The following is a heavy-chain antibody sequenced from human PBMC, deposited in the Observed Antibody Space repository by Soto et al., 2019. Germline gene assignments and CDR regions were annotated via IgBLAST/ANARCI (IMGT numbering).Heavy chain of an antibody. CDR3: VKTRLAGGFDY. CDR1: GFTFNKYA. D-gene: IGHD3-16*01. J-gene: IGHJ4*02. V-gene: IGHV3-23*01. CDR2: ISASGGST. Sequence: EVQLLDSGGGLVQPGGSLRLSCAASGFTFNKYAMSWVRQAPGKGLEWVSSISASGGSTNYADSVKGRFTISRDNSENTVYLQMNSLRAEDTAVYYCVKTRLAGGFDYWGQGSLVTVSS.